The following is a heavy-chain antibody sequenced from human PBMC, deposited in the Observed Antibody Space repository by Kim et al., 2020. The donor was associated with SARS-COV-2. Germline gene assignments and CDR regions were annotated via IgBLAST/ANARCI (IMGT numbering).Heavy chain of an antibody. D-gene: IGHD6-6*01. V-gene: IGHV4-4*07. CDR2: IYTTGS. CDR1: GGSISGYF. Sequence: SETLSLTCSVSGGSISGYFWSWIRQSAGKGLEWIGRIYTTGSDYNPSLKSRVTMSLDTSKNQFSLKLNSVTAADTAVYYCARGPWHLVPLDYWGQGTLVSVSS. J-gene: IGHJ4*02. CDR3: ARGPWHLVPLDY.